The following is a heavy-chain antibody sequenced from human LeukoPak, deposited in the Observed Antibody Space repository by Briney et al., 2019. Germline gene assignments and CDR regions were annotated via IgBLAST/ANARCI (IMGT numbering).Heavy chain of an antibody. CDR1: GGSISSGTYY. J-gene: IGHJ4*02. D-gene: IGHD3-22*01. CDR2: IYNSGST. V-gene: IGHV4-61*02. Sequence: SETLSLTCTVSGGSISSGTYYWSWIRQPAGKGLEWIGRIYNSGSTNYNPSLKSRVTISVDTSKNQFSLKLSSVTAADTAVYYCARFSPYYDTKKSDYWGQGTLVTVSS. CDR3: ARFSPYYDTKKSDY.